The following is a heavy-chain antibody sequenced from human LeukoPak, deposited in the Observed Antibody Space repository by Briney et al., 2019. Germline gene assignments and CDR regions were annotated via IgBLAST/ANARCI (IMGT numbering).Heavy chain of an antibody. CDR3: ARGFGANTGGWFDP. CDR2: INTDGSST. Sequence: GGSLRLPCAASGFTFSSYWMHWVRQAPGKGLVWVSRINTDGSSTSYADSVKGRFTISRDNAKNTLYLQMNSLRAEDTAVYYCARGFGANTGGWFDPWGQGTLVTVSP. V-gene: IGHV3-74*01. D-gene: IGHD3-10*01. CDR1: GFTFSSYW. J-gene: IGHJ5*02.